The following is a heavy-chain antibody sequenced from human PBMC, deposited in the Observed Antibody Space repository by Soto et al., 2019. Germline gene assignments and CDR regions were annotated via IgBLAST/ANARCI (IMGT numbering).Heavy chain of an antibody. J-gene: IGHJ3*02. V-gene: IGHV4-31*03. CDR2: IYYTGST. CDR3: ARASQLERDAFDI. D-gene: IGHD1-1*01. CDR1: GVSISSGGYY. Sequence: TLSLTCTVSGVSISSGGYYWSWIRQHPGKGLEWIGYIYYTGSTYYNPSLKSRVTMSLDTSKNQFSLKLSSVTAADTAVYYCARASQLERDAFDIWGQGTMVTVS.